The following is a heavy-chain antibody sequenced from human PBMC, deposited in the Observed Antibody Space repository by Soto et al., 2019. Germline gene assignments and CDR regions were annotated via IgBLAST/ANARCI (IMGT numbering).Heavy chain of an antibody. V-gene: IGHV3-21*01. D-gene: IGHD5-12*01. J-gene: IGHJ5*02. CDR1: RCAFSSYS. Sequence: GSLNLACAASRCAFSSYSINVVRPAPGKGLEWVSSISSSSSYIYYADSVKGRFTISRDNAKNSLYLQMNSLRAEDTAVYYCAREHSGYDMLWFDPWGQGTLVTVSS. CDR2: ISSSSSYI. CDR3: AREHSGYDMLWFDP.